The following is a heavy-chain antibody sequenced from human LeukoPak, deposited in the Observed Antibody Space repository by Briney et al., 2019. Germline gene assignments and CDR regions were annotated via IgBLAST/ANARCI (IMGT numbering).Heavy chain of an antibody. D-gene: IGHD3-10*01. V-gene: IGHV6-1*01. Sequence: SQTLSLTCAISGDSVSSNSAAWNWIRQSPSRGLEWLGRTYYRSKWYNDYAVSVKSRITINPDTSKNQFSLQLNSVTPEDTAVYYCARDLGLWFGESNWLDPWGQGTLVTVSS. J-gene: IGHJ5*02. CDR3: ARDLGLWFGESNWLDP. CDR2: TYYRSKWYN. CDR1: GDSVSSNSAA.